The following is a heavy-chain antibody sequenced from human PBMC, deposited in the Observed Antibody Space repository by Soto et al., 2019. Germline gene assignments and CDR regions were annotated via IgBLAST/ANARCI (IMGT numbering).Heavy chain of an antibody. CDR3: ARDRGSGWVRYYYYYGMDV. J-gene: IGHJ6*02. CDR1: GFTFSSYG. Sequence: GGSLRLSCAASGFTFSSYGMHWVRQAPGKGLEWVAVIWYDGSNKYYADSVKGRFTISRDNSKNTLYLQMNSLRAEDTAVYYCARDRGSGWVRYYYYYGMDVWGQGTTVTVSS. CDR2: IWYDGSNK. D-gene: IGHD6-19*01. V-gene: IGHV3-33*01.